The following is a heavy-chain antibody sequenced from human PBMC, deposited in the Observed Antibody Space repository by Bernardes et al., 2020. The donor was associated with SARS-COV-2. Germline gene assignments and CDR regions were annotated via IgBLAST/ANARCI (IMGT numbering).Heavy chain of an antibody. Sequence: GGSLRLSCAASGFTLSSYWMHWVRQVLGKGLVWVARTNEDGTTTNYADSVRGRFTISRDNAKNTLYLQMSSLRAEDTAVYYCARDVAGRYSLWGRGTLVTVSS. D-gene: IGHD5-18*01. CDR3: ARDVAGRYSL. V-gene: IGHV3-74*01. CDR2: TNEDGTTT. J-gene: IGHJ2*01. CDR1: GFTLSSYW.